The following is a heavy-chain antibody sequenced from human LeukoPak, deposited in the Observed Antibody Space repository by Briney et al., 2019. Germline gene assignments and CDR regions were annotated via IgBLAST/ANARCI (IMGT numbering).Heavy chain of an antibody. CDR3: ARDYERDCSGGSCYHIDY. D-gene: IGHD2-15*01. Sequence: GGSLRLSCAASGFTFSDYNMNWVRQAPGKGLEWVSSISTSSSYIYYADSVKGRVTISRDNAKNSLYLQMNSLRAEDTAVYYCARDYERDCSGGSCYHIDYWGQGALVTVSS. CDR2: ISTSSSYI. J-gene: IGHJ4*02. V-gene: IGHV3-21*06. CDR1: GFTFSDYN.